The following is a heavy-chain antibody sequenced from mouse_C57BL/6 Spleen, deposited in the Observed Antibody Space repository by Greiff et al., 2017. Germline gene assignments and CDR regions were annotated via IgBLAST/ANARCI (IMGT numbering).Heavy chain of an antibody. J-gene: IGHJ3*01. CDR3: MITTKRAWFAY. Sequence: QVQLKESGAELVRPGASVTLSCKASGYTFTDYEMHWVKQTPVHGLEWIGAIDPEAGGTAYNQKFKGKAILTADKSSSTAYMELRSLTSEDSAVYYSMITTKRAWFAYWGQGTLVTVSA. CDR2: IDPEAGGT. D-gene: IGHD2-4*01. V-gene: IGHV1-15*01. CDR1: GYTFTDYE.